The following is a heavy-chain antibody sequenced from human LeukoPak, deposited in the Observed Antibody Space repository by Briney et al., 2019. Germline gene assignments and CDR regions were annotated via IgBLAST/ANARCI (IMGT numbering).Heavy chain of an antibody. V-gene: IGHV4-30-4*01. Sequence: SQTLSLTCTVSGGSISSGDYYWSWIRQPPGKGLEWIGYIYYSGSTYYNPSLKSRVTISVDTSKNQFSLKLGSVTAADTAVYYCASIAVAGTAFDYWGQGTLVTVSS. CDR1: GGSISSGDYY. D-gene: IGHD6-19*01. CDR3: ASIAVAGTAFDY. J-gene: IGHJ4*02. CDR2: IYYSGST.